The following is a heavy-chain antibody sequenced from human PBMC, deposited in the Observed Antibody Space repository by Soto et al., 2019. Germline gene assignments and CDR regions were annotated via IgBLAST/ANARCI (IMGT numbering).Heavy chain of an antibody. V-gene: IGHV4-61*03. J-gene: IGHJ4*02. D-gene: IGHD2-2*01. CDR3: ARHVVPAANYFDY. Sequence: SETLSLGCTGAGGSVRSSGYYWSWLRQPPGKGLEWIAYIYYSGSTNYNPSLKSRVTMSLDTSKNHFSLKLSSVTAADTAVYYCARHVVPAANYFDYWGQGTLVTVSS. CDR2: IYYSGST. CDR1: GGSVRSSGYY.